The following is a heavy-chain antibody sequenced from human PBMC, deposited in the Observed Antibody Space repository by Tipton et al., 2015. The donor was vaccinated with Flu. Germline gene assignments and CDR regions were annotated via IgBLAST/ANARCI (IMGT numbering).Heavy chain of an antibody. J-gene: IGHJ3*02. CDR2: IYPGDSDT. D-gene: IGHD2-21*01. Sequence: QLVQSGAEVKKPGESLKISCKGSGYSFTSYWIGWVRQMPGKGREWMGIIYPGDSDTRYSPSFQGQVTISAVKSISTAYLQWSSLKASDTAMYYCARPHAQFLHAFDIWGQGTMVTVSS. V-gene: IGHV5-51*03. CDR3: ARPHAQFLHAFDI. CDR1: GYSFTSYW.